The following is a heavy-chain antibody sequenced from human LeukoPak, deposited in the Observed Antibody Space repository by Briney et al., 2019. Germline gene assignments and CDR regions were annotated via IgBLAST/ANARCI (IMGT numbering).Heavy chain of an antibody. V-gene: IGHV3-11*01. Sequence: PGGSLRLSCAASGFTFSDYYMSWIRQAPGKGLEWVSYISSSGSTIYYADSVKGRFTISRDNAKNSLYLQMNSLRAGDTAVYYCARDSGHYYYYGMDVWGQGTTVTVSS. CDR3: ARDSGHYYYYGMDV. CDR1: GFTFSDYY. CDR2: ISSSGSTI. J-gene: IGHJ6*02. D-gene: IGHD7-27*01.